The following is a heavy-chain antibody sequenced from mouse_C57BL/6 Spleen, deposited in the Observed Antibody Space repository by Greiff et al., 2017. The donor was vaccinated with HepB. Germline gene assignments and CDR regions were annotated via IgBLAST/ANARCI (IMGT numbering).Heavy chain of an antibody. Sequence: QVQLQQPGAELVRPGSSVKLSCKASGYTFTSYWMHWVKQRPIQGLEWIGNIDPSDSETHYNQKFKDKATLTVDKSSSTAYMQLCSLTSEDSAVCYGARCGDYGNWYFDVWGTGTTVTVSS. V-gene: IGHV1-52*01. CDR3: ARCGDYGNWYFDV. J-gene: IGHJ1*03. CDR2: IDPSDSET. CDR1: GYTFTSYW. D-gene: IGHD1-1*01.